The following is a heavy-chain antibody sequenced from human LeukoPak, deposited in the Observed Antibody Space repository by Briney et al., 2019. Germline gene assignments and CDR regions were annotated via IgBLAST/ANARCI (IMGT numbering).Heavy chain of an antibody. CDR1: SGSISTSNYY. CDR2: IFYSGST. D-gene: IGHD5-12*01. Sequence: SETLSLTCTVSSGSISTSNYYWGWVRQPLGKALEWIGNIFYSGSTYYSPSLKSRVTISLDTSRNQFSLKLSSVTAADTAVYYCARTHERGATITGKWFDPWGQGTLVTVSS. CDR3: ARTHERGATITGKWFDP. V-gene: IGHV4-39*07. J-gene: IGHJ5*02.